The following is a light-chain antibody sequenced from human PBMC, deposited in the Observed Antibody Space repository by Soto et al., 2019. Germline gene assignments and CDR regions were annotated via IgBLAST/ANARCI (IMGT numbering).Light chain of an antibody. V-gene: IGLV1-47*02. CDR3: ASWDDRLGAVI. Sequence: QSVLTQPPSASGTPGQKVFISCSGSSSNIGGTNYAYWYQQLPGAAPKLLMHSNNLRPSGVLERISGSKFGTAASLAISGLRSEDEAVYYCASWDDRLGAVIFGGGTKVTVL. J-gene: IGLJ2*01. CDR2: SNN. CDR1: SSNIGGTNY.